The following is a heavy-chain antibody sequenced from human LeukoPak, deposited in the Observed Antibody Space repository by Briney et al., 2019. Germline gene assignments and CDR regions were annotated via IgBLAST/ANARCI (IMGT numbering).Heavy chain of an antibody. CDR3: ASESGSELGGPYYYYGMDV. D-gene: IGHD7-27*01. V-gene: IGHV1-46*01. Sequence: ASVKVSCKASGYTFTSYYMHWVRQAPGQGLEWMGIINPSGGSTSYAQKFQGRVTMTRDTSTSTVYMELSSLRSEDTAVYYRASESGSELGGPYYYYGMDVWGQGTTVTVSS. CDR1: GYTFTSYY. J-gene: IGHJ6*02. CDR2: INPSGGST.